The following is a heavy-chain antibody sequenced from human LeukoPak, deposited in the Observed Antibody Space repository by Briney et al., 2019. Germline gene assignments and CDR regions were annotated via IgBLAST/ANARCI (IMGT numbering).Heavy chain of an antibody. CDR1: GFTFDDYA. V-gene: IGHV3-43D*03. CDR3: ARGRPTVVTPFDY. D-gene: IGHD4-23*01. Sequence: GGSLRLSCAASGFTFDDYAMHWVRQAPGKGLEWVSVISWDGGTTYYADSVKGRFTISRDNAKNSLYLQMNSLRAEDTAVYYCARGRPTVVTPFDYWGQGTLVTVSS. CDR2: ISWDGGTT. J-gene: IGHJ4*02.